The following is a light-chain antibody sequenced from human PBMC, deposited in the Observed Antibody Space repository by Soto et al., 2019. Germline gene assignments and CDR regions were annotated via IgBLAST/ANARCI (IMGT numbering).Light chain of an antibody. CDR2: EVS. J-gene: IGKJ5*01. V-gene: IGKV2D-29*02. CDR3: MQSTQLPPT. Sequence: EIVMTQPPLSLSVTPGQPASISCKSSQSLLHSDGKTYFYWYLQKPGQSPQLLIYEVSTRVSGVPDRFSGSGSGTDFTLEISRVETDDVGIYYCMQSTQLPPTFGQGTRLEIK. CDR1: QSLLHSDGKTY.